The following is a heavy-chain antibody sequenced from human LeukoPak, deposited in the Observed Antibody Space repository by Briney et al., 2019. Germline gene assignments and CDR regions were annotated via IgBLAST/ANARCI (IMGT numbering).Heavy chain of an antibody. CDR3: SRARGYLDY. Sequence: PGGSLRLSCAASGFIFSSHGMNWVRQAPGKGLEWVSGISPSGDITYYADSVKGRFTISRDNAKNTVFLQMNSLRAEDTALYYCSRARGYLDYWGQGALVTVSS. CDR2: ISPSGDIT. V-gene: IGHV3-23*01. D-gene: IGHD3-22*01. CDR1: GFIFSSHG. J-gene: IGHJ4*02.